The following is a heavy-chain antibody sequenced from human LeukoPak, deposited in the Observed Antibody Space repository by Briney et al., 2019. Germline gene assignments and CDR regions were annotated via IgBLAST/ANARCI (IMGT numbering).Heavy chain of an antibody. CDR1: GFAFSSYW. CDR3: TRAGYYEYFYYYMDV. D-gene: IGHD3-22*01. V-gene: IGHV3-7*01. Sequence: GGSLRLSCAASGFAFSSYWMSWVRQAPGKWLEWVANIKQDGSEKYYVDSVKGRFTISRDNAKNSLYLQMNSLRAEDTAVYYCTRAGYYEYFYYYMDVWGKGTTVTVSS. J-gene: IGHJ6*03. CDR2: IKQDGSEK.